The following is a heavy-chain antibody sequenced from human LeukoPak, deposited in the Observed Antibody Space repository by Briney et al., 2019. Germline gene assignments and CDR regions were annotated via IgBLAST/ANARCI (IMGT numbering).Heavy chain of an antibody. D-gene: IGHD5-18*01. CDR2: ISSSSSYI. CDR3: ARGWESNSYGLLGYYGMDA. Sequence: GGSLRLSCAPSGFTFSSFAMSWVRQAPGKGLEWVSSISSSSSYIYYADSVKGRFTISRDNAKNSLYLQMNSLRAEDTAVYYCARGWESNSYGLLGYYGMDAWGQGTTVTVSS. V-gene: IGHV3-21*01. CDR1: GFTFSSFA. J-gene: IGHJ6*02.